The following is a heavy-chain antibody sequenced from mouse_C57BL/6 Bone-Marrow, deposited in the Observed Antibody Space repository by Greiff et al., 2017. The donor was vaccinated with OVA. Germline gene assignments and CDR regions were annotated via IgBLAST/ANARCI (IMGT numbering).Heavy chain of an antibody. V-gene: IGHV3-6*01. J-gene: IGHJ4*01. CDR1: GYSITSGYY. CDR3: AREGTGYYAMDY. D-gene: IGHD2-14*01. Sequence: EVQLQQSGPGLVKPSQSLSLTCSVSGYSITSGYYWNWIRQLPGNKLEWMGYISYDGSNNYNPSLKNRIPITRDTSKNQFFLKLNSVTTEDTATYYCAREGTGYYAMDYWGQGTSVTVSS. CDR2: ISYDGSN.